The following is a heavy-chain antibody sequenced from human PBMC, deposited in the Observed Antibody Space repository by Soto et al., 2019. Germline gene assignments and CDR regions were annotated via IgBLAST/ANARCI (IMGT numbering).Heavy chain of an antibody. D-gene: IGHD3-16*01. V-gene: IGHV5-51*01. Sequence: PGESLRSSCQGSGYSFCTHWVGLVRQTPGQGLEWMGISYPGDSDARYSPSLKGKVTISGDESTTTALLQWSSLKASDTAMYFCARSQFDYVWGTSGYFDSWGQGTLVSVSS. J-gene: IGHJ4*02. CDR2: SYPGDSDA. CDR1: GYSFCTHW. CDR3: ARSQFDYVWGTSGYFDS.